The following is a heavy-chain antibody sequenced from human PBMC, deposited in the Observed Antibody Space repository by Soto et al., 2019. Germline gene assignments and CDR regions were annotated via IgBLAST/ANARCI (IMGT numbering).Heavy chain of an antibody. V-gene: IGHV1-2*02. CDR2: INAHSGGT. D-gene: IGHD6-6*01. J-gene: IGHJ5*02. CDR3: AKDLTRQLAYWLDP. CDR1: GFSFTGYY. Sequence: ASVKVSCKASGFSFTGYYIHWLRQAPGQGLEWMGWINAHSGGTEYAQKFQGRVTLTRDTSISTAYMTLSSLRSDDTAIYYCAKDLTRQLAYWLDPWGQGTQVTV.